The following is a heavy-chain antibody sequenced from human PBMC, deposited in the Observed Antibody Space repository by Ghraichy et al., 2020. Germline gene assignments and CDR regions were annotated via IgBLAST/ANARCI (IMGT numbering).Heavy chain of an antibody. Sequence: VKVSCKASGYTFPSYGLSWVRQAPGQGLEWMGWISAYNGNPNYAQKLQGRVTMTTDPSTSTAYLELRSLRSDDTAVYYCYGSGGSCSGYWGQGTLVTVSS. CDR2: ISAYNGNP. V-gene: IGHV1-18*04. CDR3: YGSGGSCSGY. D-gene: IGHD2-15*01. J-gene: IGHJ4*02. CDR1: GYTFPSYG.